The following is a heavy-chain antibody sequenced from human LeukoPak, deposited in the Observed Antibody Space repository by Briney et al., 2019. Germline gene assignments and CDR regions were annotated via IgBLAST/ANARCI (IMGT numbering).Heavy chain of an antibody. CDR3: ARQPFVDTAMDD. V-gene: IGHV5-51*01. CDR1: GYTFTSYW. CDR2: IYPGDSDT. D-gene: IGHD5-18*01. J-gene: IGHJ4*02. Sequence: PGESLQISCLGSGYTFTSYWIGWVRQMPGKGLEWMGIIYPGDSDTRYSPSFEGQVTMSADKSISTAYLQWSSLKASDTAMYYCARQPFVDTAMDDWGQGTLVIISS.